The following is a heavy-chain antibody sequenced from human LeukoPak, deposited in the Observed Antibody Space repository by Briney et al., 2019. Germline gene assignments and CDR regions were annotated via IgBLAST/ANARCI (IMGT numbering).Heavy chain of an antibody. CDR2: IYYSGST. Sequence: SETLSLTCTVSGGSISSGDYYWSWIRQPPGKGLEWIGYIYYSGSTYYNPSLKSRVTISVDTSKNQFSLKLSSVTAADTAVYYCARHQAGMEWAPYYYYYMDVWGKGTTVTVSS. D-gene: IGHD3-3*01. V-gene: IGHV4-30-4*01. CDR3: ARHQAGMEWAPYYYYYMDV. CDR1: GGSISSGDYY. J-gene: IGHJ6*03.